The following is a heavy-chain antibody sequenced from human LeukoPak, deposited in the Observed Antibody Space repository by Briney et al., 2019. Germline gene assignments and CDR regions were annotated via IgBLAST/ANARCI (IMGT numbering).Heavy chain of an antibody. D-gene: IGHD1/OR15-1a*01. J-gene: IGHJ4*02. V-gene: IGHV3-23*01. CDR2: ISGSDT. CDR3: ATLYETNNDY. Sequence: GGPLRLSCVASGFTLTNYALSWVRQAPGKGVEWVSGISGSDTVYADSVKGRFTISRDHSKTTLYLQMNSLRVEETAIYYCATLYETNNDYWGQGTLVTVSS. CDR1: GFTLTNYA.